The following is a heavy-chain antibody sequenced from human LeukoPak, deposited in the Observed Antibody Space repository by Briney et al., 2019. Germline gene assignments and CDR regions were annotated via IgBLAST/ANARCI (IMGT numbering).Heavy chain of an antibody. Sequence: GGSLRLSCAASGFTFSDYYMSWIRQAPGKGLEWVSYISSSGSTIYYADSVKGRFTISRDNAKNSLYLQMNSLRAEDTAAYYCARVREATAITTYYYYYMDAWGKGTTVTVSS. D-gene: IGHD2-21*02. CDR3: ARVREATAITTYYYYYMDA. CDR1: GFTFSDYY. J-gene: IGHJ6*03. V-gene: IGHV3-11*01. CDR2: ISSSGSTI.